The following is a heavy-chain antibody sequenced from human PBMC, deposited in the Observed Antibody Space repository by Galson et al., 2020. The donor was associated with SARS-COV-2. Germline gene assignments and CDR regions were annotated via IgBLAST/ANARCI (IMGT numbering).Heavy chain of an antibody. Sequence: ASVKVSCKLSGHTLTELSMHWVRQAPGKGLEWLGSFYPQDGETIYAQKFQGRVTMTEDTSTETAYLELSSLRSDDTAVYYCATWGVVVITYAFDIWGQGTMVTVSS. V-gene: IGHV1-24*01. D-gene: IGHD3-22*01. CDR1: GHTLTELS. CDR3: ATWGVVVITYAFDI. CDR2: FYPQDGET. J-gene: IGHJ3*02.